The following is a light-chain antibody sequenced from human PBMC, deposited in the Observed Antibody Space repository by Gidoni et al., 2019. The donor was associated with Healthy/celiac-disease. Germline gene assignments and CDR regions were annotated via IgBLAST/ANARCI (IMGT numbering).Light chain of an antibody. CDR3: QQYDSSPPGGT. J-gene: IGKJ1*01. Sequence: EIVLTQSPGTLSLSPGERATLSCRASQSVSSSYLAWYQQKPGQAPRLLIYGASSRATGIPDRFSGSGSGTDFTLTISRLEPEDFAVYYCQQYDSSPPGGTFGQGTKVEIK. CDR1: QSVSSSY. CDR2: GAS. V-gene: IGKV3-20*01.